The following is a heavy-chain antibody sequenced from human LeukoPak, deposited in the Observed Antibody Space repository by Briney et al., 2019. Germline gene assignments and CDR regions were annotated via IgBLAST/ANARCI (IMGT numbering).Heavy chain of an antibody. CDR1: GFTFSSYG. J-gene: IGHJ4*02. Sequence: GRSLRLSCAASGFTFSSYGMHWVRQAPGKGLEWVAVISYDGSNKYYADSVKGRFTISRDNSKNTLYLQMNSLRAEDTAVYYCARDPSFITMVRGVSFDYWGQGTLVTVSS. D-gene: IGHD3-10*01. V-gene: IGHV3-30*03. CDR3: ARDPSFITMVRGVSFDY. CDR2: ISYDGSNK.